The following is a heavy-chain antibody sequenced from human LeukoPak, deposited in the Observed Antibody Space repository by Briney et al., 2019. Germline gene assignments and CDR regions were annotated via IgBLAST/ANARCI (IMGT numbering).Heavy chain of an antibody. CDR2: VNPNSGDT. Sequence: ASVKVSCKASGYSFTGHYMHWVRQAPGQGLEWLGWVNPNSGDTTYGQKFQGRATMTRDTSISAAYMELSSLRSDDTAIYYCARTDKWCNGGTCHLDYWGQGTLVTVSS. V-gene: IGHV1-2*02. CDR1: GYSFTGHY. CDR3: ARTDKWCNGGTCHLDY. D-gene: IGHD2-15*01. J-gene: IGHJ4*02.